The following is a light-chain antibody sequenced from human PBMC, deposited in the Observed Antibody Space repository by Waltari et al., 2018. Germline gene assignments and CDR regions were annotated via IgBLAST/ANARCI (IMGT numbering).Light chain of an antibody. CDR2: KAS. CDR1: QSISTW. Sequence: DIQMTQSPSTLSASVGDRVTITCRASQSISTWLAWYQQKTGKAPKLLIYKASTLESGVPSRFSGSGSGTEFTLTISSLQPDDFATYYCQQYSVFGQGTKVEIK. J-gene: IGKJ1*01. CDR3: QQYSV. V-gene: IGKV1-5*03.